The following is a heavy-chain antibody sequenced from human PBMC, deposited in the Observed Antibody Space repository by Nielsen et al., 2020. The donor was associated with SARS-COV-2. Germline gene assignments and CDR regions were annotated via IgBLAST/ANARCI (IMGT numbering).Heavy chain of an antibody. CDR2: ISYDGSNK. D-gene: IGHD2-15*01. J-gene: IGHJ4*02. CDR3: AKDWTAIVVAPSGGVGY. V-gene: IGHV3-30*18. Sequence: GGSLRLSCAASGFTFSTYGMRWVRQAPGKGLEWVAAISYDGSNKYYVDSVKGRFTISRDNSKNTLYLQMSSLREEDTAVYYCAKDWTAIVVAPSGGVGYWGQGTLVTVSS. CDR1: GFTFSTYG.